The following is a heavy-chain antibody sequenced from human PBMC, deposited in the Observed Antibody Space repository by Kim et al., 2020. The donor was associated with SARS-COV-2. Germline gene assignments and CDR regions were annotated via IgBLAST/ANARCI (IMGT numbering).Heavy chain of an antibody. V-gene: IGHV3-30*04. Sequence: GGSLRLSCAASGFTFSSYAMHWVRQAPGKGLEWVAVISYDGSNKYYVDSVKGRFTISRDNSKNTLYLQMNSLRAEDTAVYYCARDQRSTSPRAFDIWGQGTMVTVSS. J-gene: IGHJ3*02. CDR2: ISYDGSNK. CDR3: ARDQRSTSPRAFDI. D-gene: IGHD2-2*01. CDR1: GFTFSSYA.